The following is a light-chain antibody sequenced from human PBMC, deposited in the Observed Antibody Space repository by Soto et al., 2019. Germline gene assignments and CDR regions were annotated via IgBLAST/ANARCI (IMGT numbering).Light chain of an antibody. V-gene: IGKV3-15*01. CDR2: GAS. CDR3: QQDSSWPRT. Sequence: IVMTQSPATLSVSPGERATLSCRASQSLSTNLAWYQQKPGQAPRLLIHGASTRATGIPARFSGSGSGTEFTLTITSRQSEDFAVYFCQQDSSWPRTFGQATKVDIK. J-gene: IGKJ1*01. CDR1: QSLSTN.